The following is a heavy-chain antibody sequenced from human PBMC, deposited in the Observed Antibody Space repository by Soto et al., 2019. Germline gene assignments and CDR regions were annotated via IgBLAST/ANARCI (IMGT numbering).Heavy chain of an antibody. CDR3: ARVAYSSSWVLGYYGMDV. CDR2: IIPIFGTA. J-gene: IGHJ6*02. CDR1: GGTFSSYA. D-gene: IGHD6-13*01. Sequence: SVKVSCKASGGTFSSYAIGWVRQAPGQGLEWMGGIIPIFGTANYAQKFQGRVTITADESTSTAYMELSSLRSEDTAVYYCARVAYSSSWVLGYYGMDVWGQGTTVTVSS. V-gene: IGHV1-69*13.